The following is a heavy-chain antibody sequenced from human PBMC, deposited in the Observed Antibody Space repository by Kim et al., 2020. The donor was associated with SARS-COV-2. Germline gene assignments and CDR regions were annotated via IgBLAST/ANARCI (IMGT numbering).Heavy chain of an antibody. D-gene: IGHD3-22*01. CDR1: GFTFSSYG. CDR2: ISYDGSNK. Sequence: GGSLRLSCAASGFTFSSYGMHWVRQAPGKGLEWVAVISYDGSNKYYADSVKGRFTISRDNSKNTLYLQMNSLRAEDTAVYYCAKYPVGGYPNFDIWVQGTMVTVSS. J-gene: IGHJ3*02. V-gene: IGHV3-30*18. CDR3: AKYPVGGYPNFDI.